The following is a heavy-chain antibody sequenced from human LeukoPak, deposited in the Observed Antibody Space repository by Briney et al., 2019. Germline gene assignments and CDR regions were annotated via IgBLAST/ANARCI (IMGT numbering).Heavy chain of an antibody. D-gene: IGHD5-18*01. CDR1: GFTVSSNY. V-gene: IGHV3-66*01. Sequence: GGSLRLSCAASGFTVSSNYMSWVRQAPGKGLEWVSVIYSGGSTYYADSVKGRFTISRDNSKNTLYLQMNSLRAEDTAVYYCARVWEDTAMVPHAFDIWGQGTMVTVSS. CDR2: IYSGGST. CDR3: ARVWEDTAMVPHAFDI. J-gene: IGHJ3*02.